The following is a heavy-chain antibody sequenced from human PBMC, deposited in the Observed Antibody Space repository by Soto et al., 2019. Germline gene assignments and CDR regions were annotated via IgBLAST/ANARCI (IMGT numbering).Heavy chain of an antibody. V-gene: IGHV4-59*01. J-gene: IGHJ3*02. CDR3: ARLTGGDAFDI. CDR2: IYYSGST. Sequence: SWTLSLTCTVSGGSISSYYWSWIRQPPGKGLEWIGYIYYSGSTNYNPSLKSRVTISVDTSKNQFSLKLSSVTAADTAVYYCARLTGGDAFDIWGQGTMVTVSS. D-gene: IGHD7-27*01. CDR1: GGSISSYY.